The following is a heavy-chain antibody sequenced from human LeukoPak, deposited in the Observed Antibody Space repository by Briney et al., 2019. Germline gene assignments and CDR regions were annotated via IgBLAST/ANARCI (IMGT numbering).Heavy chain of an antibody. V-gene: IGHV1-46*01. CDR2: IKPSGVGT. CDR3: VREYPGGSFDY. J-gene: IGHJ4*02. D-gene: IGHD5-12*01. CDR1: GYTFTSYY. Sequence: ASVKVSCKASGYTFTSYYMHWIRQAPGQGLEWMGIIKPSGVGTGYAQKFQGRVTMTSDTSTSTVYMDLSSLRPEDTAVYYCVREYPGGSFDYWGQGTLVTVSS.